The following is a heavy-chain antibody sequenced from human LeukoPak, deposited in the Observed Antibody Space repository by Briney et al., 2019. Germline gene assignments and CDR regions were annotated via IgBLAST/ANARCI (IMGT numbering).Heavy chain of an antibody. CDR3: ARGSIAARIFDY. Sequence: SQTLSLTCAVSGGSISSGGYSWSWIRQPPGKGLEWIGYIYHSGSTYYNPSLKSRVTISVDRSKNQFSLKPSSVTAADTAVYYCARGSIAARIFDYWGQGTLVTVSS. CDR2: IYHSGST. D-gene: IGHD6-6*01. J-gene: IGHJ4*02. CDR1: GGSISSGGYS. V-gene: IGHV4-30-2*01.